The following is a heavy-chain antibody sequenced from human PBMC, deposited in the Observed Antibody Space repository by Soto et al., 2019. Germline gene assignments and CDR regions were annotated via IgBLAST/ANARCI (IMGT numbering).Heavy chain of an antibody. D-gene: IGHD3-3*01. CDR2: IYYTGST. CDR3: ARGSTIFGVATFDY. V-gene: IGHV4-59*01. J-gene: IGHJ4*02. Sequence: SETLSLTCTVSGDSISSYYWSWIRQPPGKGLDWIGYIYYTGSTNYNPSLKSRVTISVDTSKNQFSLKLSSVTAADTAVYYCARGSTIFGVATFDYWGQGTLVTVSS. CDR1: GDSISSYY.